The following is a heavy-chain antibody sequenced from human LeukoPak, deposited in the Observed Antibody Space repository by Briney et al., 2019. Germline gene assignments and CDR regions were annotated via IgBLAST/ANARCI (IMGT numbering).Heavy chain of an antibody. V-gene: IGHV1-69*13. CDR2: IIPIFGTA. D-gene: IGHD2-2*01. CDR1: GGTFSSYA. Sequence: ASVKVSCKASGGTFSSYAISWVRQAPGQGLEWMGGIIPIFGTANYAQKFQGRVTITADESTSTAYMELSSVRSEDTAVYYCERQYCSSTSCYSGYYYYYGMDVWGQGTTVTVSS. CDR3: ERQYCSSTSCYSGYYYYYGMDV. J-gene: IGHJ6*02.